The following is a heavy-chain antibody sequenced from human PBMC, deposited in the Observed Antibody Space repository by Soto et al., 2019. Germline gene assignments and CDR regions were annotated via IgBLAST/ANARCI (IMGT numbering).Heavy chain of an antibody. D-gene: IGHD3-3*01. CDR1: GFTFSSYA. CDR2: ISGSGDNT. Sequence: EVQLLESGGGLVQPGGSLRLSCAASGFTFSSYALNWVRQSPGKGLEWVSVISGSGDNTYYADSVKGRFTISRDNSKNTLYLQMNRLRAEDTAVYYCAKDLGTDDFWSAYYTYYYMDVWGKGTTVTVSS. J-gene: IGHJ6*03. V-gene: IGHV3-23*01. CDR3: AKDLGTDDFWSAYYTYYYMDV.